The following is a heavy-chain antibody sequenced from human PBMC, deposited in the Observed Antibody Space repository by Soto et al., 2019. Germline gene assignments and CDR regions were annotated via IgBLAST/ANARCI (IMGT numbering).Heavy chain of an antibody. J-gene: IGHJ4*02. V-gene: IGHV3-21*01. CDR2: ISSSSSYI. Sequence: GGSLRLSCAASGFTFSSYSMNWVRQAPGKGLEWVSSISSSSSYIYYADSVKGRFTISRDNAKNSLYLQMNSPRAEDTAVYYCARSWSFFTKPFDYWGQGTLVTASS. CDR3: ARSWSFFTKPFDY. D-gene: IGHD6-13*01. CDR1: GFTFSSYS.